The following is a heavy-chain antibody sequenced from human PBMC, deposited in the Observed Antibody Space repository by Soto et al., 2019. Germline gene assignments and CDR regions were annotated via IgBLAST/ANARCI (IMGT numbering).Heavy chain of an antibody. D-gene: IGHD5-12*01. Sequence: QVQLQESGPGLVKPSQTLSLSCTVSGGSLSSGGYYWSWIRQHPGKGLEWIGFIYYSGSTYYNPSLKSQVTISVDTSQNQFSLKLSSVTAADTAVYSCARDTQRGYSGYFDSWGQGTLVTVSS. V-gene: IGHV4-31*01. CDR1: GGSLSSGGYY. J-gene: IGHJ4*02. CDR2: IYYSGST. CDR3: ARDTQRGYSGYFDS.